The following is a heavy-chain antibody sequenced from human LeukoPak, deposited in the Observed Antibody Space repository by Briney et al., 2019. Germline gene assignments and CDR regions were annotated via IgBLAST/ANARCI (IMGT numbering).Heavy chain of an antibody. D-gene: IGHD4-11*01. J-gene: IGHJ6*02. CDR3: ARFTVTTYYYYYYGMDV. V-gene: IGHV1-69*13. CDR1: GGTFSSYA. Sequence: SVKVSCKASGGTFSSYAISWVRQAPAQGLEWMGGIIPIFGTANYAQKFQGRVTITADESTSTAYMELSSLRSEDTAVYYCARFTVTTYYYYYYGMDVRGQGTTVTVSS. CDR2: IIPIFGTA.